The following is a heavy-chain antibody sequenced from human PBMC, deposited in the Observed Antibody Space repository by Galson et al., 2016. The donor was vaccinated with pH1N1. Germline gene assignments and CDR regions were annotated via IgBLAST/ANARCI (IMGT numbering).Heavy chain of an antibody. CDR2: MNPNNDNT. CDR1: GYTFTDYD. J-gene: IGHJ4*02. CDR3: ARGGYCSGGSCYDVFDY. D-gene: IGHD2-15*01. Sequence: SVKVSCKASGYTFTDYDINWVRQGTGQGLEWMGWMNPNNDNTGYAQKFQGRVTMTRNTSISTAYMELSSLGSEDTAVYYCARGGYCSGGSCYDVFDYWGQGTLVTV. V-gene: IGHV1-8*01.